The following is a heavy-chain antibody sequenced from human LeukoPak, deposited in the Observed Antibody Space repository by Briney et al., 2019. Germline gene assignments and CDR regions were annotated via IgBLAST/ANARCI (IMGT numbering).Heavy chain of an antibody. CDR1: GLTFRSFW. CDR3: AREGDGRFFDY. CDR2: IYQDGSEK. V-gene: IGHV3-7*01. Sequence: GGSLRLSCAVSGLTFRSFWMSWVRQAPGKGLEWVANIYQDGSEKYFVDSVRGRFTISRDNSKNSLHLEMNTLGAEDTALYYCAREGDGRFFDYWGQGTLVTVSS. D-gene: IGHD5-24*01. J-gene: IGHJ4*02.